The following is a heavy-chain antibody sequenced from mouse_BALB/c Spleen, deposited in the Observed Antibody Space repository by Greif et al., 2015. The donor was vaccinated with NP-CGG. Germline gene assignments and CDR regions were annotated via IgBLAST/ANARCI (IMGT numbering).Heavy chain of an antibody. CDR2: ISSGGST. V-gene: IGHV5-6-5*01. D-gene: IGHD2-10*02. J-gene: IGHJ4*01. Sequence: EVHLVESGGGLVKPGGSLKLSCAASGFTFSSYAMSWVRQTPEKRLEWVASISSGGSTYYPDSVKGRFTISRDNARNILYLQMSSLRSEDTAMYYCARSYGNYDYAMDYWGQGTSVTVSS. CDR1: GFTFSSYA. CDR3: ARSYGNYDYAMDY.